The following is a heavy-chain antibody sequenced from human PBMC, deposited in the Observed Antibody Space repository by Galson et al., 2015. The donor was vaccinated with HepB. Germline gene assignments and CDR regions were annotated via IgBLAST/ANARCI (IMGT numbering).Heavy chain of an antibody. J-gene: IGHJ6*02. D-gene: IGHD6-19*01. CDR2: IIPIFGTA. CDR1: GGTFSSYA. Sequence: SVKVSCKASGGTFSSYAISWVRQAPGQGLEWMGGIIPIFGTANYAQKFQGRVTITADESTGTAYMELSSLRSEDTAVYYCATHEQWLVPYCSYYGMDVWVQGTTVAVTS. CDR3: ATHEQWLVPYCSYYGMDV. V-gene: IGHV1-69*13.